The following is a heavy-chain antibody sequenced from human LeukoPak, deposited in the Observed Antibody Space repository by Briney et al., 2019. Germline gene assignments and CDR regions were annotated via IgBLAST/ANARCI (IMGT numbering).Heavy chain of an antibody. CDR1: GFTFDDYA. CDR2: ISWNSGSI. J-gene: IGHJ4*02. V-gene: IGHV3-9*01. Sequence: GRSLRLSCAASGFTFDDYAMHWVRQAPGKGLEWVSGISWNSGSIGYADSVKGRFTISRDSAKNSLYLQMDSLRAEDTALYYCAKDLESGYCTNGVCSYSDYWGQGTLVTVSS. D-gene: IGHD2-8*01. CDR3: AKDLESGYCTNGVCSYSDY.